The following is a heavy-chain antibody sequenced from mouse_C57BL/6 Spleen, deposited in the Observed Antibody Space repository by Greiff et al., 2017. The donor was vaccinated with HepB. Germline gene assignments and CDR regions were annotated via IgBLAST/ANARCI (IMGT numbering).Heavy chain of an antibody. CDR1: GYTFTSYW. CDR2: IDPSDSYT. CDR3: ARKGSPMDY. Sequence: QVQLQQPGAELVMPGASVKLSCKASGYTFTSYWMHWVKQRPGQGLEWIGEIDPSDSYTNYNQKFKGKSTLTVDKSSSTAYMQLSSLTSEDSAVYYCARKGSPMDYWGQGTSVTVSS. V-gene: IGHV1-69*01. J-gene: IGHJ4*01.